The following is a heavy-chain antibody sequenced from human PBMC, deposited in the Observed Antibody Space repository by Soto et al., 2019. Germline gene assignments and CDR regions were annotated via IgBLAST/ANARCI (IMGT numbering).Heavy chain of an antibody. V-gene: IGHV1-18*01. J-gene: IGHJ6*02. Sequence: QVQLVQSGGELKKPGASVKVSCKASGYIFNTYGFSWVLQGPGQWLEWMGWVNTDNGHTHYAQRLQGRVTMTTEPSTNTSYMELRSLTSDDTAVYYCDRDRQVGRGVVADYYGMDVGGHGTTVTVSS. CDR3: DRDRQVGRGVVADYYGMDV. CDR2: VNTDNGHT. CDR1: GYIFNTYG. D-gene: IGHD1-26*01.